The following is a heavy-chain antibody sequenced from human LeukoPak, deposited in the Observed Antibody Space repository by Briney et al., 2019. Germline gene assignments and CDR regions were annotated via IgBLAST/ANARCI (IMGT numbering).Heavy chain of an antibody. CDR2: INHSGST. Sequence: SETLSLTCAVYGGSFSGYYWSWIRQPPGKGLEWIGEINHSGSTNYNPSLKSRVTISVDTSKNRFSLKLSSVTAADTAVYYCARENSSSSCWFDPWGQGTLVTVYS. CDR1: GGSFSGYY. J-gene: IGHJ5*02. V-gene: IGHV4-34*01. D-gene: IGHD6-6*01. CDR3: ARENSSSSCWFDP.